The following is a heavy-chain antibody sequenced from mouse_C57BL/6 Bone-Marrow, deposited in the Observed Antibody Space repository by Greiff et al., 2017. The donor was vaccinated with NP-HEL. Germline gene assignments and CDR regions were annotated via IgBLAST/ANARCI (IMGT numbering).Heavy chain of an antibody. CDR3: ARGHYSNYGFAY. CDR2: IYPRSGNT. V-gene: IGHV1-81*01. J-gene: IGHJ3*01. D-gene: IGHD2-5*01. Sequence: QVQLKESGAELARPGASVKLSCKASGYTFTSYGISWVKQRTGQGLEWIGEIYPRSGNTYYNEKFKGKATLTADKSSSTAYMELRSLTSEDSAVYFCARGHYSNYGFAYWGQGTLVTVSA. CDR1: GYTFTSYG.